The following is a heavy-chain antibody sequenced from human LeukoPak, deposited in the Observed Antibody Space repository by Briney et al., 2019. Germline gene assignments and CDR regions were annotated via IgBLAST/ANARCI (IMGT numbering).Heavy chain of an antibody. Sequence: SETLSLTCAAYGGSFSGYYWSWIRQPPGKGLEWIGEINHSGSTNYNPSLKSRVTISVDTSKNQFSLKPSSVTAADTAVYYCARGGRIVVVPAAIGGWFDPWGQGTLVTVSS. CDR1: GGSFSGYY. V-gene: IGHV4-34*01. D-gene: IGHD2-2*02. J-gene: IGHJ5*02. CDR2: INHSGST. CDR3: ARGGRIVVVPAAIGGWFDP.